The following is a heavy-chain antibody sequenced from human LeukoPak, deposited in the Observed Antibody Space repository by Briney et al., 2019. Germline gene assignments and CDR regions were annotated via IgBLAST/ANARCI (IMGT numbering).Heavy chain of an antibody. CDR1: GFTFSSYG. Sequence: PGGSLRLSCAASGFTFSSYGMHWVRQAPGKGLEWVAVIWYDGSNKYYADSVKGRFTISRDNSKNTLYLQMNSLRAEDTAVYYCARRSSSSGNDYWGQGTLVTVSS. J-gene: IGHJ4*02. V-gene: IGHV3-33*01. CDR2: IWYDGSNK. CDR3: ARRSSSSGNDY. D-gene: IGHD6-6*01.